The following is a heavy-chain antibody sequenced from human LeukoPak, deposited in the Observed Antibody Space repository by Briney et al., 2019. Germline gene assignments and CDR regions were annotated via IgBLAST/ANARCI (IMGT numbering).Heavy chain of an antibody. CDR1: GFTFSSYW. CDR2: INQGGSDK. J-gene: IGHJ4*02. D-gene: IGHD6-13*01. V-gene: IGHV3-7*01. CDR3: RRDRTSSAGSDF. Sequence: GGSLRLSCAASGFTFSSYWMSWVRQAPGKGLEWVANINQGGSDKYYVDSVKGRFTISRDNAQKSLFLQMDSLRADDTAVYYCRRDRTSSAGSDFWGQGTLVTVSS.